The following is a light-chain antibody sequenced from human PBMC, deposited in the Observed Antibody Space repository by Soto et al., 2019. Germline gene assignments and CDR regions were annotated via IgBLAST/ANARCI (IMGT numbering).Light chain of an antibody. CDR1: QSVSSSY. Sequence: EIVLTQSPGTLSLSPGERATNSCRASQSVSSSYLAWYQQKPGQAPRRLIYGTSSRATAIPDRFSGSGSGTDFTLTISRLEPEDFAVYYCQQYGSSSWTFGQGTKVDIK. CDR2: GTS. V-gene: IGKV3-20*01. J-gene: IGKJ1*01. CDR3: QQYGSSSWT.